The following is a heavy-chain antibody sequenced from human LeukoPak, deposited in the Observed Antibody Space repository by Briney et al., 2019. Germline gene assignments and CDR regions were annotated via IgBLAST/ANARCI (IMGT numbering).Heavy chain of an antibody. J-gene: IGHJ5*02. D-gene: IGHD3-10*01. CDR1: GFTFSSYW. CDR2: IKQDGSEK. CDR3: ARQAAYYYGSGSYYRWFDP. V-gene: IGHV3-7*01. Sequence: GGSLRLSCAASGFTFSSYWMSWVRQAPGKGLEWVANIKQDGSEKYYVDSVKGRFTVSRDDAKKLLFLQMNSLRVEDTAVYHCARQAAYYYGSGSYYRWFDPWGQGTLVTASS.